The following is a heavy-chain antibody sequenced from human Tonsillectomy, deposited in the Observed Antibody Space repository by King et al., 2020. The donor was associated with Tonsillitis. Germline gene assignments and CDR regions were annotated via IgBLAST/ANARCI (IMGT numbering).Heavy chain of an antibody. D-gene: IGHD1-1*01. CDR1: GFTFTSYA. Sequence: VQLVESGGGVVQPGRSLRLSCAASGFTFTSYAIHWVRQAPGKGLEWVAVISYDGSKKYYADSVKGRFTISRDNSQNTLYLEMNSLTPEDTAVYYCASSPPLDFAPVDYWGQGTLVTVSS. V-gene: IGHV3-30*04. J-gene: IGHJ4*02. CDR2: ISYDGSKK. CDR3: ASSPPLDFAPVDY.